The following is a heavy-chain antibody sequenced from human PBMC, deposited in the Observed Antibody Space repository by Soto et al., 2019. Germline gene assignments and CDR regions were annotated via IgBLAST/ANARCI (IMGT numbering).Heavy chain of an antibody. J-gene: IGHJ4*02. CDR2: IYSGGST. Sequence: GSLRLSCAASGFTVSSNYMSWVRQAPGKGLEWVSVIYSGGSTYYADSVKGRFTISRDNSKNTLYLQLNSLRAEDTAVYYCARGHSGSYFGNYWGQGTLVTVSS. CDR3: ARGHSGSYFGNY. CDR1: GFTVSSNY. V-gene: IGHV3-66*01. D-gene: IGHD1-26*01.